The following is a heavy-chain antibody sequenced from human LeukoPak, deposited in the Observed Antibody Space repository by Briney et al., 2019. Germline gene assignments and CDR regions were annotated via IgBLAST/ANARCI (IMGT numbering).Heavy chain of an antibody. J-gene: IGHJ4*02. CDR3: AKESYSSGWYAYFDY. Sequence: GGSLRLSCAASGFTFSSYPMSWVRQAPGKGLEWVSAISGSGGSTYYADSVKGRFTISRDNSKNTLYLQMNSLRAEDTAVYYCAKESYSSGWYAYFDYWGQGTLVTVSS. CDR1: GFTFSSYP. V-gene: IGHV3-23*01. CDR2: ISGSGGST. D-gene: IGHD6-19*01.